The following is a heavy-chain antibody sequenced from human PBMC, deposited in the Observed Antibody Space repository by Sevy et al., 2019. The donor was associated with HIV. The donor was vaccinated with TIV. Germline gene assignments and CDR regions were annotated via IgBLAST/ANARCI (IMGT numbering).Heavy chain of an antibody. CDR1: GYSFTSYW. CDR2: IYPGDSDT. Sequence: GESLKISCKGSGYSFTSYWIGWVRQMPGKGLEWMGIIYPGDSDTRYSPSFQGQVTISADKSISTAYLQWSSLKASDTAMYYCARPFAWWGYSSAWASLYWGQGTLVTVSS. J-gene: IGHJ4*02. D-gene: IGHD6-25*01. V-gene: IGHV5-51*01. CDR3: ARPFAWWGYSSAWASLY.